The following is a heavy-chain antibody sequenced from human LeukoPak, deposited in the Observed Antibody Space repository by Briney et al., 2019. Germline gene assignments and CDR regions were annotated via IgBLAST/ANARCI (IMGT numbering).Heavy chain of an antibody. V-gene: IGHV3-23*01. CDR2: TSGTTGDT. Sequence: TGGSLRLSCAASGLTFSTSPMNWVRQAPGKGLEWVSTSGTTGDTYYADPVKGRFTISRDNSKNTLYLQMTSLRAEDTALYYCATKTPGNYPYDYWGQGTLVIVSP. CDR3: ATKTPGNYPYDY. J-gene: IGHJ4*02. D-gene: IGHD3-22*01. CDR1: GLTFSTSP.